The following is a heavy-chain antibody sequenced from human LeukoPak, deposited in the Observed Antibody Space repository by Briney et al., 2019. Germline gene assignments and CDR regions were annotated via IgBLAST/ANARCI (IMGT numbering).Heavy chain of an antibody. V-gene: IGHV4-39*07. J-gene: IGHJ4*02. CDR3: ASSSLWGATLDY. Sequence: PSETLSLTCTVSGGSISSSSYYWGWIRQPPGKGLEWIGSIYYSGSTNYNPSLKSRVTISVDTSKNQFSLKLSSVTAADTAVYYCASSSLWGATLDYWGQGTLVTVSS. D-gene: IGHD1-26*01. CDR2: IYYSGST. CDR1: GGSISSSSYY.